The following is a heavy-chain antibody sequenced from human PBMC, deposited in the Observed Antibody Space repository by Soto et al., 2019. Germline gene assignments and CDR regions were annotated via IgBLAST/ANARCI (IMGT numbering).Heavy chain of an antibody. V-gene: IGHV4-39*01. D-gene: IGHD1-26*01. CDR2: IYYSGST. CDR3: ARQNSGSYWGGAFDI. Sequence: QLQLQESGPGLVKPSETLSLTCTVSGGSISSSSYYWGWIRQPPGKGLEWIGSIYYSGSTYYNPSLKGDVTISVDTSKNQFSLKLSSVTAADTAVYYCARQNSGSYWGGAFDIWGQGTMVTVSS. CDR1: GGSISSSSYY. J-gene: IGHJ3*02.